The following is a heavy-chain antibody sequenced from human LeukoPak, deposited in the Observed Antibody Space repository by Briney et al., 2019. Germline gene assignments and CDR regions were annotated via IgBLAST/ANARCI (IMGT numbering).Heavy chain of an antibody. CDR1: GCTLTELS. CDR2: VDPEDGET. CDR3: ATGAPSTMVRGVIRRAFDI. D-gene: IGHD3-10*01. J-gene: IGHJ3*02. Sequence: ASVKVSCKGSGCTLTELSMHWVRQAPGKGLEWVGDVDPEDGETIYAQKFQGRVTMTADTSTDTAYMELSSLRSEDTAVYYCATGAPSTMVRGVIRRAFDIWGQGTMVTVSS. V-gene: IGHV1-24*01.